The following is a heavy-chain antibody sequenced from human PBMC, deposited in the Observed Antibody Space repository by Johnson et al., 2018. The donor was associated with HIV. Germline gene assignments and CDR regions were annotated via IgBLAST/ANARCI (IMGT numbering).Heavy chain of an antibody. J-gene: IGHJ3*02. D-gene: IGHD2-15*01. CDR2: IYSGGST. Sequence: VQLVESGGGLIQPGGSLRLSCVGSGFTVSSNYMSWVRQAPGKGLEWVSVIYSGGSTYYADSVKGRFTISRDNSKNTLYLQMNSLRAEDTAVYYCARDMCSGGSCYAFDIWGQGTMVTVSS. V-gene: IGHV3-53*01. CDR1: GFTVSSNY. CDR3: ARDMCSGGSCYAFDI.